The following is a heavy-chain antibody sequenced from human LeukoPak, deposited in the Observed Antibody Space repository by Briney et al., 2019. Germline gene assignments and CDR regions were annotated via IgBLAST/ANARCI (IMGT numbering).Heavy chain of an antibody. J-gene: IGHJ6*03. D-gene: IGHD5-12*01. CDR3: ARDGFYCSGSDCSKGRWYSHYYMDV. CDR2: IYASGNT. CDR1: GASINSGSYY. Sequence: PSEILSLTCTVSGASINSGSYYWTWIRQPAGKGLEWIGRIYASGNTDYSPSLKSRLTISLDTSKNQFSLRLSSVTAADTAVYYCARDGFYCSGSDCSKGRWYSHYYMDVWGKGTTVTVSS. V-gene: IGHV4-61*02.